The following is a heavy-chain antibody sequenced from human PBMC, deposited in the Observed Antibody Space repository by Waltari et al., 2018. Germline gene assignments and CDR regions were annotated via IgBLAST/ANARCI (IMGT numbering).Heavy chain of an antibody. CDR3: ASGGHVDY. CDR2: INEDGSEK. J-gene: IGHJ4*02. Sequence: EVQLVESGGGLVQPGGSLSLSCAASGLTFSRFWMTWVRQAPGKGLEWVANINEDGSEKHYVDSVKGRFTISRDNAKNSLFLQMNSLRADDTAVYYCASGGHVDYCGQGTLVTVSS. V-gene: IGHV3-7*01. CDR1: GLTFSRFW.